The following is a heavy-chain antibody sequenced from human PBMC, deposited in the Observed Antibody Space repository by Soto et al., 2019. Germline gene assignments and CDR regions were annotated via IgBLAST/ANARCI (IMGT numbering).Heavy chain of an antibody. D-gene: IGHD6-19*01. J-gene: IGHJ4*01. CDR1: GGTFSSVA. V-gene: IGHV1-69*01. CDR3: ATRRGAVAGTIDN. Sequence: QVQLVQSGAEVRKPGSSVKVSCAASGGTFSSVAFSWVRQAPGQGLEWMGGVIPMYGTANYAQKFQGRVTITADESTRRVYLELNRLRSEDTAIYYCATRRGAVAGTIDNWGHGNLVTVSS. CDR2: VIPMYGTA.